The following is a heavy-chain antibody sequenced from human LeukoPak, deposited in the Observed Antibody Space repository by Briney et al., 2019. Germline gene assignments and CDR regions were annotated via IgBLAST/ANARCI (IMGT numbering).Heavy chain of an antibody. Sequence: GASVKASCKASGYTFTGYYMHWVRQAPGQGLEWMGWINPNSGGTNYAQKFQGGVTMTRDTSISTAYMELSRLRSDDTAVYYCARVPAGIAAAAPNGDYWGQGTLVTVSS. V-gene: IGHV1-2*02. CDR3: ARVPAGIAAAAPNGDY. CDR1: GYTFTGYY. CDR2: INPNSGGT. J-gene: IGHJ4*02. D-gene: IGHD6-13*01.